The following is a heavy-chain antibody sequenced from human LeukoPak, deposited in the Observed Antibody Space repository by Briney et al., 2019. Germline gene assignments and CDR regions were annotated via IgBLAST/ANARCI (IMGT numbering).Heavy chain of an antibody. Sequence: SETLSLTCTVSRYSISSGYYCGWIRQPPGQGPEWIGSIYRSGSTYYNSSLKSRVTISVDTSKNQFSLKLSSVTAADTAVYYCARHADYYESTSYFWDYWGQGTLVTASS. D-gene: IGHD3-22*01. CDR3: ARHADYYESTSYFWDY. CDR2: IYRSGST. CDR1: RYSISSGYY. V-gene: IGHV4-38-2*02. J-gene: IGHJ4*02.